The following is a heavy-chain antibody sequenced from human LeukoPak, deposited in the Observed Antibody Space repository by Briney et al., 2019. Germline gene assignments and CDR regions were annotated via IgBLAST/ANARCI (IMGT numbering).Heavy chain of an antibody. V-gene: IGHV4-34*01. J-gene: IGHJ4*02. D-gene: IGHD6-13*01. CDR2: INHSGST. CDR3: ARRNRIAAAVPFDY. Sequence: SETLSLTCAVYGGSFSGYYWSWIRQPPGKGLEYIGEINHSGSTNYNPSLKSRVTISVDTSKNQFSLKLSSVTAADTAVYYCARRNRIAAAVPFDYWGQGTLVTVSS. CDR1: GGSFSGYY.